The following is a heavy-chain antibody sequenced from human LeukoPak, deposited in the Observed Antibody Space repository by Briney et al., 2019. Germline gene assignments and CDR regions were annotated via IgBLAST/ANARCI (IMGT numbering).Heavy chain of an antibody. CDR3: AKMPESSGRYNFDN. CDR1: GFTFSTYG. J-gene: IGHJ4*02. D-gene: IGHD6-19*01. CDR2: ICGSGIST. V-gene: IGHV3-23*01. Sequence: TGGSLRLSCAASGFTFSTYGMSWARQAPGKGLEWVSAICGSGISTYYTDSVKGRFTISKDNSKNTLYLQMNSLRAEDTAVYYCAKMPESSGRYNFDNWGQGTLVTVSS.